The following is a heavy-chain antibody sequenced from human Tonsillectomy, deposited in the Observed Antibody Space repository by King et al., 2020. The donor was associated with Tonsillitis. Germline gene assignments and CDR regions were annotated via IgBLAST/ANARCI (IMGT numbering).Heavy chain of an antibody. V-gene: IGHV3-33*05. J-gene: IGHJ4*02. CDR1: GFTFSRYG. CDR3: ARDQSNYWLDY. D-gene: IGHD3-22*01. Sequence: VQLVESGGGVVQPGRSLRLSCAASGFTFSRYGMHWVRRAPGKGLEWVAVIAYDGSNKYYADAVKGRFTISRDNSKNTLYLQMNSLRDEDTAVYYCARDQSNYWLDYWGQGTLVTVSS. CDR2: IAYDGSNK.